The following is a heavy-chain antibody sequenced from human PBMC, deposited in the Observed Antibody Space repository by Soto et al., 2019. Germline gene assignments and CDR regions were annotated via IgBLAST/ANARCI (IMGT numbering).Heavy chain of an antibody. D-gene: IGHD2-2*01. CDR2: ISGSVGST. CDR3: AKEPSLIVVVPAAMGQYFQH. V-gene: IGHV3-23*02. CDR1: GFTFSSYA. J-gene: IGHJ1*01. Sequence: GGSLILSCAASGFTFSSYAMSWVRQAPGKGLEWVSAISGSVGSTYYGDSEKGRLTSSRDNSKNTLYLQMNSLRAEDTAVYYCAKEPSLIVVVPAAMGQYFQHWGQGTLVTVSS.